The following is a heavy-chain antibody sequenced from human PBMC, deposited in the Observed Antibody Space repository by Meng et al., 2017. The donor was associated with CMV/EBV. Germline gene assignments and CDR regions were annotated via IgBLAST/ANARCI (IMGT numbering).Heavy chain of an antibody. J-gene: IGHJ5*02. V-gene: IGHV3-23*01. D-gene: IGHD2-2*01. CDR2: ISGSGGST. CDR3: ARDGQLLST. CDR1: GFTFSSYA. Sequence: GESLKISCAASGFTFSSYAMSWVRQAPGKGLEWVSAISGSGGSTYYADSVKGRFTISRDNSKNTLYLQMNSLRAEDTAVYYCARDGQLLSTWGQGTLVTVSS.